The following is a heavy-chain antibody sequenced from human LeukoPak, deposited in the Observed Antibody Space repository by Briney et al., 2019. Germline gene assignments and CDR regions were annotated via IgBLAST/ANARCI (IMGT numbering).Heavy chain of an antibody. J-gene: IGHJ6*03. Sequence: PSETLSLTCTVSGNSFGDYYWSWIRQPAGKGLEWIGRIYTSGSTTYNPSLKSRVTMSVDTSKSQFSLNLMSVTAADTAVYYCARGRYVWGSYRSYYYMDVWGKGTTVTVSS. V-gene: IGHV4-4*07. CDR3: ARGRYVWGSYRSYYYMDV. CDR1: GNSFGDYY. D-gene: IGHD3-16*02. CDR2: IYTSGST.